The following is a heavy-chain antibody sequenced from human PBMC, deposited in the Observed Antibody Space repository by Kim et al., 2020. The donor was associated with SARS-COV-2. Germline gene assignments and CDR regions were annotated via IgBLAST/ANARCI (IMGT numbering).Heavy chain of an antibody. D-gene: IGHD3-22*01. CDR1: GFTFTSSA. V-gene: IGHV1-58*01. CDR2: IVVGSGNT. Sequence: SVKVSCKASGFTFTSSAVQWVRQARGQRLEWIGWIVVGSGNTNYAQKFQERVTITRDMSTSTAYMELSSLRSEDTAVYYCAAAPQDDSSGYLYYYRMDVWGQGTTVTVS. CDR3: AAAPQDDSSGYLYYYRMDV. J-gene: IGHJ6*02.